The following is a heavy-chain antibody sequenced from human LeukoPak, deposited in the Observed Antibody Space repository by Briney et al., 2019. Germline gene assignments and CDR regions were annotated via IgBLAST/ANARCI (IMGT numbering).Heavy chain of an antibody. Sequence: GGSLRLSCAASGFTFSDYYMSWIRQAPGKGLEWVSYISSSGSTIYYADSVKGRFTISRDNAKNSLYLQMNSLRAEDTAVYYCARQAMVNLRGGTDNWFDPWGQGTLVTVSS. CDR2: ISSSGSTI. CDR3: ARQAMVNLRGGTDNWFDP. J-gene: IGHJ5*02. D-gene: IGHD5-18*01. V-gene: IGHV3-11*01. CDR1: GFTFSDYY.